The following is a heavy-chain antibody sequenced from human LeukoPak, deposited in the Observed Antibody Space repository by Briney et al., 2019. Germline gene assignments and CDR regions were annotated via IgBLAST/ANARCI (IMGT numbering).Heavy chain of an antibody. V-gene: IGHV3-23*01. CDR2: ISGSGGST. CDR1: GFTFSSYA. Sequence: GGSLRLSCAASGFTFSSYAMNRVRQAPGKGLEWVSTISGSGGSTYNADSVKGRFTIARDNSKNTLYLQMNSLRAEDTAVYYCAKDRPTLRYFDWEFYYVDVWGKGTTVTISS. CDR3: AKDRPTLRYFDWEFYYVDV. D-gene: IGHD3-9*01. J-gene: IGHJ6*03.